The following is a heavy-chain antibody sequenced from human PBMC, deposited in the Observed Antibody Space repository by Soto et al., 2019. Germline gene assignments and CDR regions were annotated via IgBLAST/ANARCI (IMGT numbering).Heavy chain of an antibody. J-gene: IGHJ4*02. D-gene: IGHD2-2*01. CDR1: GYTFTSYG. CDR2: ISAYNGNT. CDR3: ARAPHCSSTLCYYRGREYYCDY. V-gene: IGHV1-18*01. Sequence: QVQLVQSGAEVKKPGASVKVSCKASGYTFTSYGISWVRQAPGQGLEWMGWISAYNGNTNYAQKLQGRVTMTTDTSTSTAYMELRSLRSDDTAVYSCARAPHCSSTLCYYRGREYYCDYWGQGTLVTVSS.